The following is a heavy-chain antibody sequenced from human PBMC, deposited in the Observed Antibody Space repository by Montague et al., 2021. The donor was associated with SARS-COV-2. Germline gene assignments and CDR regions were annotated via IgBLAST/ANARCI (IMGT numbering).Heavy chain of an antibody. CDR1: GDSISSSSYD. D-gene: IGHD3-22*01. CDR2: ISYHGNT. CDR3: ARRLDYWDSSGQRRHFDY. Sequence: SETLSLTCTVSGDSISSSSYDWGWIRRPPGKGLEWIGHISYHGNTNYNPSLKNRVTISIDTSRNQFSLKVSSVTATDTAIYYCARRLDYWDSSGQRRHFDYWGQGTLVTVSS. V-gene: IGHV4-39*01. J-gene: IGHJ4*02.